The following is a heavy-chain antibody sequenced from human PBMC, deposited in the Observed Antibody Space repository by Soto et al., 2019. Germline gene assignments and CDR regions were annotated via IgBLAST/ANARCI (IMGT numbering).Heavy chain of an antibody. D-gene: IGHD3-22*01. CDR2: ISGSGSTT. CDR3: AKDRLMLTMVVVGAFDF. V-gene: IGHV3-23*01. Sequence: VQLLESGGGLVQPGGSLRLSCAASGFSFNNHAMTWVRQAPGKGLEWVSGISGSGSTTHYADSVKGRFTISRDNSKDTLYLQMNSRRPEDTAVYYCAKDRLMLTMVVVGAFDFWGLGTMVTGSS. J-gene: IGHJ3*01. CDR1: GFSFNNHA.